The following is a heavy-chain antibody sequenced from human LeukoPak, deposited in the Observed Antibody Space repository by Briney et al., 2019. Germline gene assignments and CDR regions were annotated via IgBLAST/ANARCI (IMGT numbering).Heavy chain of an antibody. CDR2: IYFSGST. CDR3: ARSSHDSDVVSRITMIRGSFAPSNWFDP. D-gene: IGHD3-10*01. CDR1: AGSISSGGYY. V-gene: IGHV4-31*03. Sequence: SETLSLTCTVFAGSISSGGYYWNWIRQHPGKGLEWIGYIYFSGSTNYNPSLKSRVTMSVDTSKNQFSLNLSSVTAADTAVYYCARSSHDSDVVSRITMIRGSFAPSNWFDPWGQGTLVTVSS. J-gene: IGHJ5*02.